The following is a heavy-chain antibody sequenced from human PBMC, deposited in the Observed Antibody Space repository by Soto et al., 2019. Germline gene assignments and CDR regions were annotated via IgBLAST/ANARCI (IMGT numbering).Heavy chain of an antibody. CDR3: AGRYGYSFDY. CDR1: GGSISSYY. Sequence: SDTLSLTCTVSGGSISSYYWSWIRQPPGKGLEWIGYIYYSGSTNYNPSLKSRVTISVDTSKNQLSLKLSSVTAADTAVYYCAGRYGYSFDYCGQGTPVTVSS. CDR2: IYYSGST. V-gene: IGHV4-59*08. D-gene: IGHD5-18*01. J-gene: IGHJ4*02.